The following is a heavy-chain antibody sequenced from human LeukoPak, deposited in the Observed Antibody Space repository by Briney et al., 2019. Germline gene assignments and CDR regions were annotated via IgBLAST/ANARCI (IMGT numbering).Heavy chain of an antibody. CDR2: IYYSGST. D-gene: IGHD6-13*01. Sequence: SQTLSLTCTVSGGSISSGGYYWSWIRQHPGKGLEWIGYIYYSGSTYYNPSLKSRVTISVDTSKNQFSLKLSSVTAADTAVFYCARESRLYSSSWYSDYWGQGTLVTVSS. CDR3: ARESRLYSSSWYSDY. V-gene: IGHV4-31*03. CDR1: GGSISSGGYY. J-gene: IGHJ4*02.